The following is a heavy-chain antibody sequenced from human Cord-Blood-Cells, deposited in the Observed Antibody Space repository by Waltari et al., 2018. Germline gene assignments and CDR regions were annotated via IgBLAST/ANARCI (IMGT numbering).Heavy chain of an antibody. D-gene: IGHD6-13*01. CDR3: ANTAAAGTNY. J-gene: IGHJ4*02. CDR2: ISYDGSNK. CDR1: TFSSYA. Sequence: TFSSYAMHWVRQAPGKGLEWVAVISYDGSNKYYADSVKGRFIISRDNSKNTLYLQMNSLRAEDTAVYYCANTAAAGTNYWGQGTLVTVSS. V-gene: IGHV3-30-3*02.